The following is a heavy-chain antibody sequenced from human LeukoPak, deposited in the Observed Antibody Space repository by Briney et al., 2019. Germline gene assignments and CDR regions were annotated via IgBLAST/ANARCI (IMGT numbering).Heavy chain of an antibody. Sequence: ASVKVFCKASGYTFTNYGISWVRQAPGQGLEWMGWISSYNGNTNYAQKLQGRVTMTRDTSISTAYMELSRLRSDDTAVYYCARVKTMIVDSDVWGQGTTVTVSS. J-gene: IGHJ6*02. CDR2: ISSYNGNT. CDR1: GYTFTNYG. CDR3: ARVKTMIVDSDV. D-gene: IGHD3-22*01. V-gene: IGHV1-18*01.